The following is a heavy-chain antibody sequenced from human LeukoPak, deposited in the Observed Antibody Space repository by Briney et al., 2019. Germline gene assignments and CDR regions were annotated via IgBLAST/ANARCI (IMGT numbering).Heavy chain of an antibody. V-gene: IGHV1-2*04. CDR2: INPNSGGT. D-gene: IGHD6-13*01. Sequence: ASVKVSCKASGYTFTGYYMHSVRQAPGQGLEWMGWINPNSGGTNYAQKFQGWVTMTRDTSISTAYMELSRLRSDDTAVYYCARGSYSSSWSFDYWDQGTLVTVSS. CDR1: GYTFTGYY. J-gene: IGHJ4*02. CDR3: ARGSYSSSWSFDY.